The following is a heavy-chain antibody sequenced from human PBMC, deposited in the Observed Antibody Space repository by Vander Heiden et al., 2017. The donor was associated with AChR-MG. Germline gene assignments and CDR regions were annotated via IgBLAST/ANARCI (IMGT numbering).Heavy chain of an antibody. V-gene: IGHV3-23*01. Sequence: EVQLLESGGGLVQPGGSLRLSCAASGFTFRSYAINWVRQAPGKGLEWVSVISGSGGTTYYADSVKGRFTISRDNSKNTLYMQMNRLRAEETAIYYCAKDLTSGSAGYYFDFWGRGTLVTVSS. CDR3: AKDLTSGSAGYYFDF. D-gene: IGHD6-19*01. J-gene: IGHJ4*02. CDR1: GFTFRSYA. CDR2: ISGSGGTT.